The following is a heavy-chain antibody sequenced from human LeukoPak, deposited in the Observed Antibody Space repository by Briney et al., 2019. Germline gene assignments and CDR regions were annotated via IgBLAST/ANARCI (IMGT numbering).Heavy chain of an antibody. J-gene: IGHJ4*02. CDR1: GASISSYY. D-gene: IGHD3-22*01. CDR2: IYYSGST. CDR3: ARGGSGYYYYFDY. V-gene: IGHV4-59*01. Sequence: PSETLSLTCTVSGASISSYYWSWLRQPPGKGLEWIGYIYYSGSTNYIPSLKSRVTISVDTSKNQFSLKMSSVTAADTAVYYCARGGSGYYYYFDYWGQGTLVTVSS.